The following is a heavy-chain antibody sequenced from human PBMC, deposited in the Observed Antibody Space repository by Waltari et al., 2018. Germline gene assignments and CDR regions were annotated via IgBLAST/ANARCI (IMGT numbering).Heavy chain of an antibody. J-gene: IGHJ6*02. D-gene: IGHD3-22*01. V-gene: IGHV3-30*04. Sequence: WVRQASGKGVEGVAVISYNGRNIYYVDSVKGRFTISRDKSKGTLYLQMNSLRAEDKAIYCCARDYCDRTNCHGMDVCGQGTTVTVSS. CDR2: ISYNGRNI. CDR3: ARDYCDRTNCHGMDV.